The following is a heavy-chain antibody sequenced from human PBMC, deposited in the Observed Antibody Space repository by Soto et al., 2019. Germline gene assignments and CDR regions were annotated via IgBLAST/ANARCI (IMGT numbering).Heavy chain of an antibody. Sequence: PGESLKISCKGSGYSFTSYWIGWVRQMPGKGLEWMGIIYPGDSDTRYSPSFQGQVTISADKSISTAYLQWSSLKASDTAMYYCARHWKYCSGGSCYSRAYYHYFMAVWGKGTTVTVSS. J-gene: IGHJ6*03. CDR2: IYPGDSDT. CDR1: GYSFTSYW. D-gene: IGHD2-15*01. CDR3: ARHWKYCSGGSCYSRAYYHYFMAV. V-gene: IGHV5-51*01.